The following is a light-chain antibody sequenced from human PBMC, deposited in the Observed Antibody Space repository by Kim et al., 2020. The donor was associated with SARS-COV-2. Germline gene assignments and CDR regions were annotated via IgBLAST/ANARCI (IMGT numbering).Light chain of an antibody. CDR1: QSVSSN. V-gene: IGKV3-15*01. CDR2: GAS. J-gene: IGKJ5*01. CDR3: QQYKSWPPIT. Sequence: EIVMTQSPATLSVSPGERATLSCRASQSVSSNLAWYQQKPGQAPRLLIYGASTRATGIPARFSGSGSGTEFTLTISSLQSEDFAVYYCQQYKSWPPITFGQGTRREIK.